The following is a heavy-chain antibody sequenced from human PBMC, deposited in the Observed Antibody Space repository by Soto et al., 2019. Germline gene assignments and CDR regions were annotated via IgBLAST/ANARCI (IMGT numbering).Heavy chain of an antibody. CDR3: ARNLRYFGSGSFFTGRDV. CDR2: IIPFIRAS. J-gene: IGHJ6*02. D-gene: IGHD3-10*01. V-gene: IGHV1-69*13. Sequence: SVKVSCKTSGDTFGSYAISWVRQAPGQGLEWMGGIIPFIRASNYAQKFQGRVTITADESTTTVHMDLSSLRFEDTAVYYCARNLRYFGSGSFFTGRDVWGQ. CDR1: GDTFGSYA.